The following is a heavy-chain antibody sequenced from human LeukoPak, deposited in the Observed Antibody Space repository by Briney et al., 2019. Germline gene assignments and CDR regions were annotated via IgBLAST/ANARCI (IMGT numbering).Heavy chain of an antibody. V-gene: IGHV4-59*01. D-gene: IGHD3-9*01. CDR2: IYYSGST. CDR3: ARGADDILTGLDY. J-gene: IGHJ4*02. CDR1: GGSFSGYY. Sequence: SETLSLTCAVYGGSFSGYYWSWIRQPPGKGLEWIGYIYYSGSTNYNPSLKSRVTISVDTSKNQFSLKLSSVTAADTAVYYCARGADDILTGLDYWGQGTLVTVSS.